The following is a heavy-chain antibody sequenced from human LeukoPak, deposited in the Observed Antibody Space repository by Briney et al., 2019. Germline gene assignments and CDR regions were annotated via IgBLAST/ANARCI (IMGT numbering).Heavy chain of an antibody. CDR3: ARDGAVVVPAANGHFDY. D-gene: IGHD2-2*01. CDR1: GYTFTSYY. J-gene: IGHJ4*02. Sequence: ASVKVSCKASGYTFTSYYMHWVRQTPGQGLEWMGIINPSGGSTSYAQKFQGRVTMTRDTSTSTVYMELSSLRSEDTAVYYCARDGAVVVPAANGHFDYWGQGTLVTVYS. V-gene: IGHV1-46*01. CDR2: INPSGGST.